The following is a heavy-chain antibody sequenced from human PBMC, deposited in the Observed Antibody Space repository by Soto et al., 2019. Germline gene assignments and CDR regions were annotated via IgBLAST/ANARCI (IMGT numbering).Heavy chain of an antibody. CDR3: PRLPAR. Sequence: PSETLSLTCAVSGGSISSGGYSWSWIRQPPGKGLEWIGYIYHSGSTYYNPSLKSRVTISVDRSKNQFSLKLSSVTAADTAVYYRPRLPARCGQGTLVPVSS. CDR1: GGSISSGGYS. V-gene: IGHV4-30-2*01. J-gene: IGHJ1*01. CDR2: IYHSGST.